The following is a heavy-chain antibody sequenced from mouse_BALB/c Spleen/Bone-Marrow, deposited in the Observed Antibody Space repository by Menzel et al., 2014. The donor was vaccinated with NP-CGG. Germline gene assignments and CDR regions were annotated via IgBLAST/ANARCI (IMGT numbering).Heavy chain of an antibody. Sequence: VQLQQSGAELVKPGASVKLSCKASGYNFISYWIHWVKQRPGQGLEWIGEINPGNGRTNYNEKFKNKATLTIDKSSSTAYMQISRLTSEDSAVYYCARWGKGYFDVWGAGTTVTVSS. D-gene: IGHD1-3*01. CDR2: INPGNGRT. CDR3: ARWGKGYFDV. V-gene: IGHV1S81*02. CDR1: GYNFISYW. J-gene: IGHJ1*01.